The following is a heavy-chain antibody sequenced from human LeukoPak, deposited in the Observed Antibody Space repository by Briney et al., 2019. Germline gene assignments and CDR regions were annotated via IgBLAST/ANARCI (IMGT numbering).Heavy chain of an antibody. J-gene: IGHJ6*03. CDR3: ARTSGYPYYYMDV. Sequence: GGSLRLSCVASGFTFSTSAMHWVRQAPGEGLEWVALISHDEKNKYYLDSVKGRFTISRDNAKNSLYLQMNSLRAEDTAVYYCARTSGYPYYYMDVWGKGTTVTVSS. V-gene: IGHV3-30*04. D-gene: IGHD3-3*01. CDR1: GFTFSTSA. CDR2: ISHDEKNK.